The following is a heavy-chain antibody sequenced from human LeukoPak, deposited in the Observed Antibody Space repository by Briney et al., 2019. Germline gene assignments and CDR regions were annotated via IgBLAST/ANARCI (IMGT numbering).Heavy chain of an antibody. CDR1: GGSISSYY. CDR2: IYYSGST. V-gene: IGHV4-59*12. D-gene: IGHD1-26*01. CDR3: ARGGGSLQP. Sequence: SETLSLTCTVSGGSISSYYWSWIRQPPGKGLEWIGYIYYSGSTNYSPSLKSRVTISVDTSKNQISLKLSSVTAADTAVYYCARGGGSLQPWGQGTLVTVSS. J-gene: IGHJ5*02.